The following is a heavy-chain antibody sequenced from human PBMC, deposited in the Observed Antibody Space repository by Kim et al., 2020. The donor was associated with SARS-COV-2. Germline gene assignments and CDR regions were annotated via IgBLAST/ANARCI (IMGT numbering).Heavy chain of an antibody. CDR1: GGSFSGYY. J-gene: IGHJ2*01. D-gene: IGHD5-12*01. Sequence: SETLSLTCAVYGGSFSGYYWSWIRQPPGKGLEWIGEINHSGSTNYNPSLKSRVTISVDTSKNQFSLKLSSVTAADTAVYYCARKSARGSWTFHHPWYFDLWGRGTLVTVSS. CDR3: ARKSARGSWTFHHPWYFDL. CDR2: INHSGST. V-gene: IGHV4-34*01.